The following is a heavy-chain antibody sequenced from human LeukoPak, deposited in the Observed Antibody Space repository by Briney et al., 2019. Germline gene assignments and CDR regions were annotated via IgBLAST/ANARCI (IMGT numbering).Heavy chain of an antibody. CDR1: EFTFSNYG. D-gene: IGHD2-21*02. J-gene: IGHJ4*02. Sequence: GGSLRLSCAASEFTFSNYGMHWVRQAPGKGLEWVALIWYDGSNKYYADSVKGRFTISRDNSKNTLYLQMNSLRAEDTAMYYCARVTVTARQWQIDYWGQGTLVTVSS. V-gene: IGHV3-33*01. CDR2: IWYDGSNK. CDR3: ARVTVTARQWQIDY.